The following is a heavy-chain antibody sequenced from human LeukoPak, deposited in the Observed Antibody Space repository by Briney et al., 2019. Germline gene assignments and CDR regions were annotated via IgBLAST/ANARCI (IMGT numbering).Heavy chain of an antibody. V-gene: IGHV3-30-3*01. D-gene: IGHD3-10*01. CDR2: ISYDGSNK. CDR1: GFTFSSYA. Sequence: PGRSLRLSCAASGFTFSSYAMHWVRQAPGKGLEWVAVISYDGSNKYYADSVKGRFTISRDNSKNTLYLQMNSLRAEDTAVYYCARDSDYYGSGTGGLTWFDYWGQGTLVTVSS. CDR3: ARDSDYYGSGTGGLTWFDY. J-gene: IGHJ4*02.